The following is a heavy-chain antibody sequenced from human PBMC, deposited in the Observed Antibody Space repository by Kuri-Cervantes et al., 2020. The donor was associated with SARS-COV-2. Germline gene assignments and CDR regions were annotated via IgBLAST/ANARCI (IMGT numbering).Heavy chain of an antibody. V-gene: IGHV4-59*01. CDR3: ARGASYGDFDY. CDR2: IYYSGST. Sequence: GSLRLSCAVYGGSISSYYWSWIRQPPGKGLEWIGYIYYSGSTNYNPSLKSRVTISVDTSKNQFSLKLSSVTAADTAVYYCARGASYGDFDYWGQGTLVTVSS. J-gene: IGHJ4*02. D-gene: IGHD4-17*01. CDR1: GGSISSYY.